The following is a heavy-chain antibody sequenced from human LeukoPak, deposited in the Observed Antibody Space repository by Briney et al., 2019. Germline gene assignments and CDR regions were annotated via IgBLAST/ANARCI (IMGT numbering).Heavy chain of an antibody. V-gene: IGHV4-34*01. J-gene: IGHJ6*02. CDR1: GGSFSGYY. CDR3: ARAPYDYCSSTSCSPYYYYYYGMDV. D-gene: IGHD2-2*01. Sequence: SETLSLTCAVYGGSFSGYYWSWIRQPPGKGLEWIGEINHSGSTNYNPSLKSRVTISVDTSKNQLSLKLSSVTAADTAVYYCARAPYDYCSSTSCSPYYYYYYGMDVWGQGTTVTVSS. CDR2: INHSGST.